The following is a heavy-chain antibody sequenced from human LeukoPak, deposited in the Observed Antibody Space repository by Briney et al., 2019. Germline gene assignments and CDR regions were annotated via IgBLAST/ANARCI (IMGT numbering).Heavy chain of an antibody. J-gene: IGHJ4*02. CDR2: ISSNGGST. Sequence: GGSLRLSCSASGFTFSSYAMHWVRQAPGKGLEYVSAISSNGGSTYYADSVKGGFTISRDNSKNTLYLQMSSLRAEDTAVYYCVKESSYALPDYWGQGTLVTVSS. CDR3: VKESSYALPDY. D-gene: IGHD6-6*01. CDR1: GFTFSSYA. V-gene: IGHV3-64D*06.